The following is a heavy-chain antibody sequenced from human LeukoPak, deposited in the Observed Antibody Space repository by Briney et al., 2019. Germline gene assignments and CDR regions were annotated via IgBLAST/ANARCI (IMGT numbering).Heavy chain of an antibody. CDR3: AKEGISRNYYYYGMDV. D-gene: IGHD2/OR15-2a*01. Sequence: GGSLRLSCAASGFTFRNYAMTWVRQAPGKGLDWVALIGARDGRTYYADPVKGRFTIPRDNFKNTLYLQLNSLRAEDTAVYYCAKEGISRNYYYYGMDVWGQGTTVTVSS. CDR2: IGARDGRT. CDR1: GFTFRNYA. V-gene: IGHV3-23*01. J-gene: IGHJ6*02.